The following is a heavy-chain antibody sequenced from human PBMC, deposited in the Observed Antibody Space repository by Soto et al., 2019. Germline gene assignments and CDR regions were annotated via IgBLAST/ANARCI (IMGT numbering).Heavy chain of an antibody. CDR3: ARVAFIEGSSSYRPLDY. CDR2: IKEDGSEK. CDR1: GFSLGSYW. Sequence: GESLRLSCAASGFSLGSYWMSWVRQAPGKGLEWVANIKEDGSEKHYVDSVKGRSTISRDNAKNSLYLQMNSLRAEDTAIYYCARVAFIEGSSSYRPLDYWGQGT. D-gene: IGHD6-13*01. V-gene: IGHV3-7*01. J-gene: IGHJ4*02.